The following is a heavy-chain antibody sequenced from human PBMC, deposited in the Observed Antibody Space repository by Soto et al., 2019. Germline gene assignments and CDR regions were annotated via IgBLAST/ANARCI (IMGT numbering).Heavy chain of an antibody. CDR3: ARVGDPPYFDY. D-gene: IGHD2-21*02. CDR2: IYYSGST. J-gene: IGHJ4*02. Sequence: PSETLSLTCTVSGGSISSGGYYWSWIRQPPGKGLEWIGYIYYSGSTYYNPSLKSRVTISVDTSKNQFSLKLSSVTAADTAVYYCARVGDPPYFDYWGQGTLVTVSS. CDR1: GGSISSGGYY. V-gene: IGHV4-30-4*01.